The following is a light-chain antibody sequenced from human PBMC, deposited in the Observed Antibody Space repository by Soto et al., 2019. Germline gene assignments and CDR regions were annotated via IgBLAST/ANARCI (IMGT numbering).Light chain of an antibody. CDR1: QSISTY. V-gene: IGKV3-11*01. Sequence: EIVLKQSPATLSLSPGAIASLSCRASQSISTYLAWYQQRPGQAPRLLINDASNRATGVPVRFSGSGAGTDCTLTISSLEPEDFAVYYCQQRSNWPPLTFGGGTKVEIK. CDR3: QQRSNWPPLT. J-gene: IGKJ4*01. CDR2: DAS.